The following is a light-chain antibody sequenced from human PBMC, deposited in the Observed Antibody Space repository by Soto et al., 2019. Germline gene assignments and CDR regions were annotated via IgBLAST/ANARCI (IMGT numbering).Light chain of an antibody. CDR2: GAS. J-gene: IGKJ1*01. CDR3: QQYGSSGT. V-gene: IGKV3-20*01. Sequence: DIVLTQSPGTLSLSPGERATLSFRASQSVSSNYLAWYQQKPGQAPRLLIYGASNRATGIPDRFSGSGSGTDFTLTISRLEPEDFAVYYCQQYGSSGTFGQGTKVDI. CDR1: QSVSSNY.